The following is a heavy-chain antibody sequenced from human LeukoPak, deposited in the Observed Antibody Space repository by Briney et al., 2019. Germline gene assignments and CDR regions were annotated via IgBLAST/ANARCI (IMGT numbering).Heavy chain of an antibody. D-gene: IGHD3-16*02. CDR3: ARRGSDYVWGSYRTHYFDY. V-gene: IGHV4-34*01. Sequence: PSETLSLTCAVYGGSFSGYYWSWIRQPPGKGLEWIGEINHSGSTNYNPSLKSRVTISVDTSKNQFSLKLSYVTAADTAVYYCARRGSDYVWGSYRTHYFDYWGQGTLVTVSS. J-gene: IGHJ4*02. CDR1: GGSFSGYY. CDR2: INHSGST.